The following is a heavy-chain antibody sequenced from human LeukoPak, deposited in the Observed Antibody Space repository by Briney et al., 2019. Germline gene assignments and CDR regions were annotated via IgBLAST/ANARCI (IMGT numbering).Heavy chain of an antibody. V-gene: IGHV3-30*02. CDR3: ARDLGTGFMVRGVFDY. CDR2: IQYDGSNE. D-gene: IGHD3-10*01. CDR1: GFTFSSYG. J-gene: IGHJ4*02. Sequence: PGGSLRLSCAASGFTFSSYGMHWVRQAPGKGLEWVAYIQYDGSNEQYADSVKGRFSISRDSSKNILYLQMNSLRAEDTAVYYCARDLGTGFMVRGVFDYWGQGTLVTVSS.